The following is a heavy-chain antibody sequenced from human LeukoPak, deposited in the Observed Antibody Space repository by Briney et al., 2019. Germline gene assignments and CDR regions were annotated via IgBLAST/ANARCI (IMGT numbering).Heavy chain of an antibody. CDR1: GFTFSSYE. CDR3: ARDMAGYFDY. CDR2: ISSSGSTI. J-gene: IGHJ4*02. D-gene: IGHD3-10*01. V-gene: IGHV3-48*03. Sequence: GGSLRLSCAASGFTFSSYEMNWVRQALGKGLEWVSYISSSGSTIYYADSVKGRFTISRDNAKNSLYLQMNSLRAGDTAVYYGARDMAGYFDYWGQGNLVTVSS.